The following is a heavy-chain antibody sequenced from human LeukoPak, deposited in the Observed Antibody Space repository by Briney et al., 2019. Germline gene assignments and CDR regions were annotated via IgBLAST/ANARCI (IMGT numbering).Heavy chain of an antibody. CDR1: GFTFSSYW. CDR3: ASPAVGAVFDY. Sequence: GGSLRLSCAASGFTFSSYWMNWVRQAPGKGLEWVANINLDGSETYYVDSVKGRFTISRANAKNSLYLQMNSLRAEATAVYYCASPAVGAVFDYWGQGTLVTVSS. D-gene: IGHD1-26*01. J-gene: IGHJ4*02. CDR2: INLDGSET. V-gene: IGHV3-7*01.